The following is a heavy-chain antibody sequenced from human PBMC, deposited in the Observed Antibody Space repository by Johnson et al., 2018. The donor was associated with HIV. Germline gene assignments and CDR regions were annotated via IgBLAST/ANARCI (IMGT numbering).Heavy chain of an antibody. J-gene: IGHJ3*02. D-gene: IGHD5-24*01. CDR1: GFTFRSYA. CDR3: AKDFTDGAFDI. CDR2: ISYDGSSK. V-gene: IGHV3-30-3*01. Sequence: QVQLVESGGGVVQPGGSLRLSCEASGFTFRSYAMHWVRQAPGKGLEWVAVISYDGSSKYYAESLKGRISISRDNSKNTLYLQMNSLRVEDTAVYYCAKDFTDGAFDIWGQGTMVTVSS.